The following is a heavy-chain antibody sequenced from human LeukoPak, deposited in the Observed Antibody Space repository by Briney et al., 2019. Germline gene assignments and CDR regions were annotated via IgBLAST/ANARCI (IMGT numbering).Heavy chain of an antibody. V-gene: IGHV3-33*01. CDR2: IWYDGSNK. D-gene: IGHD3-3*01. CDR3: ARAYYDFWSGYYKYYYYYGMDV. J-gene: IGHJ6*02. Sequence: GGSLRLSCAASGFTFSSYGMHWVRQAPGKGLEWVAVIWYDGSNKYYADSVKGRFTISRDNSKNTLYLQMNSLRAEDTAVYYCARAYYDFWSGYYKYYYYYGMDVWAKGPRSPSP. CDR1: GFTFSSYG.